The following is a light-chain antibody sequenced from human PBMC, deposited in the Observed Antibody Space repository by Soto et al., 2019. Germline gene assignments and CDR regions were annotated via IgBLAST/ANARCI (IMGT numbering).Light chain of an antibody. CDR2: DND. J-gene: IGLJ3*02. Sequence: QSALTQPRSVSGSPGQSVTISCTGTSSDVGGYNYVSWYQHHPGKAPKLLIYDNDKRPSGIPDRFSASKSGTSATLGITGLQTGDEADYYCEAWDSSLSAGVFGGGTKLTVL. CDR1: SSDVGGYNY. V-gene: IGLV1-51*01. CDR3: EAWDSSLSAGV.